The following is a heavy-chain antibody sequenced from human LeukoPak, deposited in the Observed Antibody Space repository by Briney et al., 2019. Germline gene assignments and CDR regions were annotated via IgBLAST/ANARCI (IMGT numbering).Heavy chain of an antibody. CDR1: GGSISSDSYY. CDR2: IYYSGST. D-gene: IGHD1-7*01. Sequence: SETLSLTCTVSGGSISSDSYYWGWIRQPPGKGLQWIGCIYYSGSTYYKPSLKSRVSISVDTSKNQFSLKLTSVTAADTAVYYCGRRSRSTWNYRRGDYWGQGTLVTVSS. CDR3: GRRSRSTWNYRRGDY. V-gene: IGHV4-39*01. J-gene: IGHJ4*02.